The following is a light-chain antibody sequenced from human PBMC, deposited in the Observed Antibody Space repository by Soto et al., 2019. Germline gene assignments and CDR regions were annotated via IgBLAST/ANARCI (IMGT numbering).Light chain of an antibody. CDR1: SSDVGGYNY. Sequence: QSALTQPASVSGSPGQSITISCTGTSSDVGGYNYVSWYQQHPGKAPKLMIYDVSNRPSGVSNRFSGSKSGNTASLTISGPQAGDGADYYCGSYTSSSAVVFGGGTKVTVL. CDR3: GSYTSSSAVV. CDR2: DVS. J-gene: IGLJ2*01. V-gene: IGLV2-14*01.